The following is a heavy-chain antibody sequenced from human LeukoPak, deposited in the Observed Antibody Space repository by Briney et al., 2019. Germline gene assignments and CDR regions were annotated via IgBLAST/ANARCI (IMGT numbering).Heavy chain of an antibody. J-gene: IGHJ6*02. CDR1: GYSFTSYW. V-gene: IGHV5-10-1*01. CDR3: ARRDVVVVAATPGGYYYGMDV. CDR2: IDPSDSYT. D-gene: IGHD2-15*01. Sequence: GESLRISCKGSGYSFTSYWISRVRQMPGKGLEWMGRIDPSDSYTNYSPSFQGHVTISADKSISTAYLQWSSLKASDTAMYYCARRDVVVVAATPGGYYYGMDVWGQGTTVTVSS.